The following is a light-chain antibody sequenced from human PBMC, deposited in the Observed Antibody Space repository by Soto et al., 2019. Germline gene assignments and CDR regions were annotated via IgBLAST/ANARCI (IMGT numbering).Light chain of an antibody. J-gene: IGLJ2*01. CDR1: SSNIGSSY. CDR2: NNN. CDR3: AAWDDILSGPV. V-gene: IGLV1-47*02. Sequence: QSVLIQPPSASGTPGQRVTISCSGSSSNIGSSYVYWYQQLPGMAPKLLIYNNNQRPSGVPDRVSGSKSGTSASLAISGLRSEDEADYYCAAWDDILSGPVFGGGTKLTVL.